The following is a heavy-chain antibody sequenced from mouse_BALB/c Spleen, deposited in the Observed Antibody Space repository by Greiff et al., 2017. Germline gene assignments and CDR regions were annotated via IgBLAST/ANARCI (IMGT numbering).Heavy chain of an antibody. V-gene: IGHV5-17*02. CDR1: GFTFSSFG. J-gene: IGHJ4*01. Sequence: EVKLLESGGGLVQPGGSRKLSCAASGFTFSSFGMHWVRQAPEKGLEWVAYISSGSSTIYYADTVKGRFTISRDNPKNTLFLQMNSLRSEDTAMYYCARRGYDYAMDYWGQGTSVTVSS. D-gene: IGHD2-4*01. CDR2: ISSGSSTI. CDR3: ARRGYDYAMDY.